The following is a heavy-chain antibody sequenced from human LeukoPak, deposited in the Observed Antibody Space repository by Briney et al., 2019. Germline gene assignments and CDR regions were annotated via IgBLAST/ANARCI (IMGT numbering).Heavy chain of an antibody. D-gene: IGHD6-13*01. CDR3: AAGYSSSWYYYYGMDV. CDR2: IVVGSGNT. Sequence: GASAKVSCKASGFTFTSSAMQWVRQARGQRLEWIGWIVVGSGNTNYAQKFQERVTITRDMSTSTAYMELSSLRSEDTAVYYCAAGYSSSWYYYYGMDVWGQGTTVTVSS. CDR1: GFTFTSSA. V-gene: IGHV1-58*02. J-gene: IGHJ6*02.